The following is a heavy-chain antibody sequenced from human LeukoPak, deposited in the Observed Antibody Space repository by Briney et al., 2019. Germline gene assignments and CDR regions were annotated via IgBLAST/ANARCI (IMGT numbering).Heavy chain of an antibody. D-gene: IGHD3-10*01. V-gene: IGHV4-61*02. CDR3: ARGEYYYGLGHDY. Sequence: MPSETLSLTCTVSGGSISGGSYYWSWIRQPAGKGLEWIGRIYSSGITTYNPSLKSRVTISIDTPKNQFSLKLSSVTAADTAVYYCARGEYYYGLGHDYWGQGTLVTVSS. CDR2: IYSSGIT. J-gene: IGHJ4*02. CDR1: GGSISGGSYY.